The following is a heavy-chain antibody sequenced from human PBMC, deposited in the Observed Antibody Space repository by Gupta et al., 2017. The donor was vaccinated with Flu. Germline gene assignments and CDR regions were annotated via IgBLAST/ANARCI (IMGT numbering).Heavy chain of an antibody. CDR3: ARELHYSNYRDY. Sequence: TFSSYEMNWVRQAPGKGLEWVSYISGSGKTIYYADSVKGRFTISRDNAKNSLYLQMNSLGAEDTAVYYCARELHYSNYRDYWGQGTLVTVSS. V-gene: IGHV3-48*03. J-gene: IGHJ4*02. CDR2: ISGSGKTI. D-gene: IGHD4-4*01. CDR1: TFSSYE.